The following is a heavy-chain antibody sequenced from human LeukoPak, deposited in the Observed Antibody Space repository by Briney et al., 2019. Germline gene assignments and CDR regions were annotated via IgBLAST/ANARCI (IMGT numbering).Heavy chain of an antibody. V-gene: IGHV3-23*01. CDR2: LRGVGET. Sequence: GGSLRLSCVASGFIFRDYAMSWVRQTPAGGLECVSGLRGVGETFYTDSVKGRFTLSRYHSRSTVYLQLSNLRVEDTAVYYCAKASWVSSADAVLWGQGTLGTVS. J-gene: IGHJ4*02. CDR3: AKASWVSSADAVL. CDR1: GFIFRDYA. D-gene: IGHD3-16*01.